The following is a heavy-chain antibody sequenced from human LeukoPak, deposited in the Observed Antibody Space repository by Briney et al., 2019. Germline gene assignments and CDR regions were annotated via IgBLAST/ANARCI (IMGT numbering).Heavy chain of an antibody. CDR1: GGTFSSYT. CDR3: ASRPTYGGNAHRHHDY. V-gene: IGHV1-69*02. Sequence: SSVKVSCKASGGTFSSYTICCVRTAHGQGLEWMGSNIPILGIANSAQKFKGRVTITADKSTSTAYMELSSLRSEDTAVYYCASRPTYGGNAHRHHDYWGQGTLVTVSS. D-gene: IGHD4-23*01. J-gene: IGHJ4*02. CDR2: NIPILGIA.